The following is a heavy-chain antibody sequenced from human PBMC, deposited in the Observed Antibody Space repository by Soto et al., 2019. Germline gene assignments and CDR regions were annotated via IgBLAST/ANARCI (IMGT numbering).Heavy chain of an antibody. CDR2: IYHSGST. V-gene: IGHV4-30-2*01. D-gene: IGHD2-21*02. J-gene: IGHJ4*02. CDR3: ARGGCGGDCYPIDY. CDR1: GGSISSGGYS. Sequence: QLQLQESGSGLVKPSQTLSLTCAVSGGSISSGGYSWSWIRQPPGKGLQWNGYIYHSGSTYYNPSLKSRVTISVDRSKNQFSLKLSSVTAADTAVYYWARGGCGGDCYPIDYWGQGTLVTVSS.